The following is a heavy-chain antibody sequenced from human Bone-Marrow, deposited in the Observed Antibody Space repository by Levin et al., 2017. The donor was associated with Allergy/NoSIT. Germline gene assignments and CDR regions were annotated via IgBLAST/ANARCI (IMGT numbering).Heavy chain of an antibody. V-gene: IGHV3-74*01. D-gene: IGHD3-3*01. J-gene: IGHJ4*02. Sequence: GESLKISCAASGFSVSIYWMHWVHQAPGKGLAWVSRINEDGSTINYADSVEGRFTISRDSAKNTLYLQMNSLRVEDTAVYYCTRDTFGVDDYWGQGTMVTVSS. CDR1: GFSVSIYW. CDR3: TRDTFGVDDY. CDR2: INEDGSTI.